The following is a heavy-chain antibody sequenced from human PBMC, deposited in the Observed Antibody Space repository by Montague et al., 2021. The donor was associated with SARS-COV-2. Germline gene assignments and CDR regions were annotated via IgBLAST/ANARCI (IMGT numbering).Heavy chain of an antibody. CDR1: RLPFNGYA. V-gene: IGHV3-30*04. Sequence: SLRLSCAASRLPFNGYAMHWVRQAPGKGLEWRTFISHDESNHRYADSVKGRFTISRDNSKNTLYLQMDNLRPEDTAVYYCAREGYRSGSFYIDYWGQGTLVTVSS. CDR2: ISHDESNH. CDR3: AREGYRSGSFYIDY. J-gene: IGHJ4*01. D-gene: IGHD1-26*01.